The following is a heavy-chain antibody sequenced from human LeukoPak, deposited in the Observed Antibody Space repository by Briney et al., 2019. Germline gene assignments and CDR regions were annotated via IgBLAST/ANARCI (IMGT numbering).Heavy chain of an antibody. D-gene: IGHD5-12*01. V-gene: IGHV3-11*01. CDR1: GFTFSDYY. CDR2: ISSSGSTI. Sequence: PGGPLRLSCAASGFTFSDYYMYWIRQAPGKGLEWVSYISSSGSTINYPDSVKGRFTISRDNAKNSLYLQMNSLRAEDTAVYYCARDRGYYWFDPWGQGTLVTVSS. J-gene: IGHJ5*02. CDR3: ARDRGYYWFDP.